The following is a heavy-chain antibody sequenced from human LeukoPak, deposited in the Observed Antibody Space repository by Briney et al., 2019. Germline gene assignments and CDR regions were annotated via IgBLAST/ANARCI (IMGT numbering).Heavy chain of an antibody. Sequence: GGSLRLSCAASGFTFRNYNMNWVRQAPGKGLEWVSSINSSSGYIYYADSVKGRFTISRDNAKNSLYLQMNSLRAEDTAVYYCARDATMVPLYYYYYMDVWAKGPRSPSP. CDR1: GFTFRNYN. CDR3: ARDATMVPLYYYYYMDV. D-gene: IGHD3-10*01. CDR2: INSSSGYI. V-gene: IGHV3-21*01. J-gene: IGHJ6*03.